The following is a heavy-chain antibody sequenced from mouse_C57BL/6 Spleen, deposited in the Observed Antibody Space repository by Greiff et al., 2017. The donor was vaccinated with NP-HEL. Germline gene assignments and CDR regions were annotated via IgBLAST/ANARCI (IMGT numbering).Heavy chain of an antibody. J-gene: IGHJ1*03. V-gene: IGHV1-61*01. D-gene: IGHD2-4*01. CDR1: GYTFTSYW. CDR3: ARDYYDYDGWYFDV. Sequence: QVQLQQPGAELVRPGSSVKLSCKASGYTFTSYWMDWVKQRPGQGLAWIGNIYPSDSETHYNQKFKDKATLTVDKSSSTAYMQLSSLTSEDSAVYYCARDYYDYDGWYFDVWGTGTTVTVSS. CDR2: IYPSDSET.